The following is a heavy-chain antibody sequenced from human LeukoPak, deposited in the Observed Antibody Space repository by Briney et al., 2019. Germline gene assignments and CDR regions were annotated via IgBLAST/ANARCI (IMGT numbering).Heavy chain of an antibody. CDR3: ASHRVTTVSGTYFFHL. V-gene: IGHV3-30*04. CDR2: ISYDGNNK. J-gene: IGHJ4*02. CDR1: GFTFRSHA. D-gene: IGHD4-11*01. Sequence: PGGSLRLSCAASGFTFRSHAMHWVRQAPGKGLEWVAVISYDGNNKYYAGSVKGRFSISRDNSKNTLYLQMHSQRPEDRAIYHCASHRVTTVSGTYFFHLWGQGTLDTVSS.